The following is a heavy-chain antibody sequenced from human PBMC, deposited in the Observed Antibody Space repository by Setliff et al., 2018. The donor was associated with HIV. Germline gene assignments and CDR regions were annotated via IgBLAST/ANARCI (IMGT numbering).Heavy chain of an antibody. V-gene: IGHV3-11*01. CDR2: ISSSGTTI. D-gene: IGHD3-22*01. Sequence: GGSLRLSCAASGFTFSAYVMSWIRQAPGKGLEWVSYISSSGTTISYADSVKGRFTISRDNAKNSLFLQMDSLRAEDTAIYYCARDDLHYYDSGGYSHYWGQGTLVTVSS. CDR3: ARDDLHYYDSGGYSHY. CDR1: GFTFSAYV. J-gene: IGHJ4*02.